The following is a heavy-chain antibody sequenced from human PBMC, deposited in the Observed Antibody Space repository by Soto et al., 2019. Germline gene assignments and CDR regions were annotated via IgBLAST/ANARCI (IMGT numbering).Heavy chain of an antibody. D-gene: IGHD1-20*01. J-gene: IGHJ4*02. CDR2: ISSSSSTI. Sequence: EVQLVESGGGLVQPGGSLRLSCAASGFTFSSYSMNWVRQAPGKGLEWVSYISSSSSTIYYADSVKGRFTISRDNAKNSLYLQMNSLRAEDTAVYYCARNLQYNWNDGGIGYWGQGTLVTVSS. CDR3: ARNLQYNWNDGGIGY. CDR1: GFTFSSYS. V-gene: IGHV3-48*01.